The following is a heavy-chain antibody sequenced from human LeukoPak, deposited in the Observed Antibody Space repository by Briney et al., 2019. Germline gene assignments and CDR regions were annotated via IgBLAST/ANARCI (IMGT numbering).Heavy chain of an antibody. Sequence: PGGSLRLSCAASGFTFSSYAMHWVRQAPGKGLEWVAVISYDGSNKYYADSVKGRFTISRDNSKNTLYLQMNSLRAEDTAVYYCARSYYYDRKPGYFDYWGQGTLVTVSS. CDR2: ISYDGSNK. CDR3: ARSYYYDRKPGYFDY. V-gene: IGHV3-30-3*01. J-gene: IGHJ4*02. CDR1: GFTFSSYA. D-gene: IGHD3-22*01.